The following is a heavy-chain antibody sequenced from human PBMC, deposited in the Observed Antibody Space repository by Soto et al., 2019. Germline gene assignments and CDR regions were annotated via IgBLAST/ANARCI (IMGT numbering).Heavy chain of an antibody. J-gene: IGHJ6*02. D-gene: IGHD2-15*01. CDR3: AREGDDYCSGTRCFHYYGLDV. CDR2: IEYNAKNR. V-gene: IGHV3-33*05. CDR1: GFTFNSYG. Sequence: QVQLVESGGSVVQPGTSLRLSCTASGFTFNSYGIHWVRQAPGKGLEWLALIEYNAKNRFYADSVKGRFSISRDNSRNTVSLQVNGLRAEDTAVYYCAREGDDYCSGTRCFHYYGLDVWGQGTTVIVSS.